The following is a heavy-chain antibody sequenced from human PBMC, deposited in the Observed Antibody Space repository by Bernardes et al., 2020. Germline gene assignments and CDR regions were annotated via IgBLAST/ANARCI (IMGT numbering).Heavy chain of an antibody. CDR1: GFTFSSYA. CDR3: ARMTTVTQGDY. D-gene: IGHD4-17*01. V-gene: IGHV3-30-3*01. J-gene: IGHJ4*02. Sequence: GGSLRLSRAASGFTFSSYAMHWVRQAPGKGLEWVAVISYDGSNKYYADSVKGRFTISRDNSKNTLYLQMNSLRAEDTAVYYCARMTTVTQGDYWGQGTLVTVSS. CDR2: ISYDGSNK.